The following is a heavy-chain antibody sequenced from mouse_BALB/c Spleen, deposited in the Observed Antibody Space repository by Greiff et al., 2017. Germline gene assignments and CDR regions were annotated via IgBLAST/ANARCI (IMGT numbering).Heavy chain of an antibody. CDR2: IDPENGDT. CDR1: GFNIKDYY. Sequence: VQLKQSGAELVRSGASVKLSCTASGFNIKDYYMHWVKQRPEQGLEWIGWIDPENGDTEYAPKFQGKATMTADTSSNTAYLQLSSLTSEDTAVYYWNAWGGNYFPFDYWGQGTTLTVSS. D-gene: IGHD2-1*01. CDR3: NAWGGNYFPFDY. V-gene: IGHV14-4*02. J-gene: IGHJ2*01.